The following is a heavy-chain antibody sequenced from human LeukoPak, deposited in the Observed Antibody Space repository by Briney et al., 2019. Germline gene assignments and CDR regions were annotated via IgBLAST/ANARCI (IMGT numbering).Heavy chain of an antibody. CDR3: VRDDGYYYGSGTYYRH. J-gene: IGHJ4*02. V-gene: IGHV3-74*01. CDR2: ISGDESRT. Sequence: PGGSLRLSCAASGFTFSNFPMNWVRQAPGKGLVWVSHISGDESRTTYADSVQGRFTISRDNAKNTLYLQMNSLRVEDTAVYYCVRDDGYYYGSGTYYRHWGQGTLVTVSS. D-gene: IGHD3-10*01. CDR1: GFTFSNFP.